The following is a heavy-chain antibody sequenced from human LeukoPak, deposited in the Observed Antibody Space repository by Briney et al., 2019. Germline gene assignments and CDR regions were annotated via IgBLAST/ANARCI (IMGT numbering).Heavy chain of an antibody. D-gene: IGHD6-19*01. Sequence: GGSLRPSCAASGFTFSSYAMSWVRQAPGKGLEWVSVISGSGGSTYYADSVKGRFTISRDNSKNTLYLQMNSLRAEDTAVYYCAKDRQWLVKGWFDPWGQGTLVTVSS. CDR2: ISGSGGST. J-gene: IGHJ5*02. V-gene: IGHV3-23*01. CDR3: AKDRQWLVKGWFDP. CDR1: GFTFSSYA.